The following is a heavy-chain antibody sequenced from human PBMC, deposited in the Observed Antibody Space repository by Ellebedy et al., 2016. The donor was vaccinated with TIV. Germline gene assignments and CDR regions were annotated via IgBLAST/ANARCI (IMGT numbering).Heavy chain of an antibody. CDR2: ISHTGGRT. CDR3: ARDWGACMDV. Sequence: PGGSLRLSCAASGFTFNTYSMNWVRQAPGKGLEWVSTISHTGGRTYYADSVGGRFTISRDNSKNTLYLQMNSLRAEDTAVYYCARDWGACMDVWGQGTTVAVSS. V-gene: IGHV3-23*01. CDR1: GFTFNTYS. D-gene: IGHD3-16*01. J-gene: IGHJ6*02.